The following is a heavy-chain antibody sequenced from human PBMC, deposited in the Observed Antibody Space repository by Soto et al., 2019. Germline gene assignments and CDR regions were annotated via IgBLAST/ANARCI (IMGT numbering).Heavy chain of an antibody. V-gene: IGHV4-59*01. Sequence: PSETLSLTCTVSGGSISNFYWNWIRQPPGKGLEWIGCISNSGSTNYNPSLKSRVTISVDTSKNQFSLKLNSVTAGDTAVYYCARKASFDYWGQGTLVTVSS. CDR3: ARKASFDY. CDR1: GGSISNFY. J-gene: IGHJ4*02. CDR2: ISNSGST.